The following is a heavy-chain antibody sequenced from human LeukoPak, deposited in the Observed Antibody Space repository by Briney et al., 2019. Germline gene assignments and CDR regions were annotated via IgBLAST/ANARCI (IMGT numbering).Heavy chain of an antibody. CDR3: AKAAYDSSGSWYYFDY. D-gene: IGHD3-22*01. V-gene: IGHV3-30*02. J-gene: IGHJ4*02. CDR1: GFNFRGYG. Sequence: PGGSLRLSCAASGFNFRGYGMHWVRQAPGKGLEWVTFIHYDGRNRYYADSVKGRFTISRDNSKNTLYLQMNSLRPEDTAVYYCAKAAYDSSGSWYYFDYWGQGTLVTVSS. CDR2: IHYDGRNR.